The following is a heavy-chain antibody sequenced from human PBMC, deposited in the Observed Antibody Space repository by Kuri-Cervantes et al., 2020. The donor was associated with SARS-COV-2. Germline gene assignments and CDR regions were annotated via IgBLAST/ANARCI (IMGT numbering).Heavy chain of an antibody. CDR1: GFTFSSYG. CDR3: ARDRRGDY. Sequence: GESLKISCAASGFTFSSYGMHWVRQAPGKGLEWVAVISYDGSNKYYADSVKGRFTISRDNSKNTLYLQMNSLRAEDTAVYYCARDRRGDYWGQGTPVTDSS. J-gene: IGHJ4*02. D-gene: IGHD3-10*01. CDR2: ISYDGSNK. V-gene: IGHV3-30*03.